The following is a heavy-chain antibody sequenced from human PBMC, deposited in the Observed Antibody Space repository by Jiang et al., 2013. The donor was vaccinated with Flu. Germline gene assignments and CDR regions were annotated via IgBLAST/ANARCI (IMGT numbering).Heavy chain of an antibody. CDR1: GDSVSSNSAA. J-gene: IGHJ4*02. CDR2: TYYRSKWYN. V-gene: IGHV6-1*01. Sequence: SQTLSLTCAISGDSVSSNSAAWNWIRQSPSRGLEWLGRTYYRSKWYNDYAVSVKSRITINPDTSKNQFSLQLNSVTPEDTAVYYCARAQTPYEWELPFFDYWGQGTLVTVSS. D-gene: IGHD1-26*01. CDR3: ARAQTPYEWELPFFDY.